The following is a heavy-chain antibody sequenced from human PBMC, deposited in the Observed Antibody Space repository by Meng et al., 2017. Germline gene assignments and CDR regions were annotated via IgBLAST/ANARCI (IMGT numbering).Heavy chain of an antibody. D-gene: IGHD6-13*01. J-gene: IGHJ4*02. CDR3: AGSSSWPFDY. CDR1: GGSISSSSYY. V-gene: IGHV4-39*07. CDR2: IYYSGST. Sequence: SETLSLTCTVSGGSISSSSYYWGWIRQPPGKGLEWIGSIYYSGSTYYNPSLKSRVTISVDTSKNQFSLKPSSVTAADTAVYYCAGSSSWPFDYWGQGTLVTVSS.